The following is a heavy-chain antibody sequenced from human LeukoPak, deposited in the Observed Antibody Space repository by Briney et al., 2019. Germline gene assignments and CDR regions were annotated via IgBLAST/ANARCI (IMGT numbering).Heavy chain of an antibody. Sequence: GGSLRLSCAASGFTFSSYAMSWVRQAPGKGLEWVSAISGSGGSTYYADSVKGRFTISRDNSKNTLYLQMNSLRAEDTGVYYCAKDSRGYSYGHASDYWGQGTLVTVSS. CDR2: ISGSGGST. J-gene: IGHJ4*02. D-gene: IGHD5-18*01. V-gene: IGHV3-23*01. CDR1: GFTFSSYA. CDR3: AKDSRGYSYGHASDY.